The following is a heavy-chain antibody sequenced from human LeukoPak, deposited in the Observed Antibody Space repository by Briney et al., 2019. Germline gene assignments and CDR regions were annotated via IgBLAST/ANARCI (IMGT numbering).Heavy chain of an antibody. CDR2: ISAYNGNT. Sequence: ASVKVPCKASGYTFTSYGISWVRQAPGQGLEWMGWISAYNGNTNYAQKLQGRVTMTTDTSTSTAYMELRSLRSDDTAVYYCARVSNCGGDCYSGPFDYWGQGTLVTVSS. CDR1: GYTFTSYG. J-gene: IGHJ4*02. D-gene: IGHD2-21*01. CDR3: ARVSNCGGDCYSGPFDY. V-gene: IGHV1-18*01.